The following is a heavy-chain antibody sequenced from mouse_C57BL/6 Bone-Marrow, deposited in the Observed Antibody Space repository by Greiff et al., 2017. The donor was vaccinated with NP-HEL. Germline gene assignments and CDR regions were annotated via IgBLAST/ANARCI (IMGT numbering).Heavy chain of an antibody. D-gene: IGHD1-1*01. V-gene: IGHV1-4*01. CDR3: ARGYYGSRACFAY. CDR2: INPSSGYT. Sequence: QVQLQQSGAELARPGASVKMSCKASGYTFTSYTMHWVKQRPGQGLEWIGYINPSSGYTKYNQKFKDKATLTADKSSSTAYMQLSSLTSEDSAVYYCARGYYGSRACFAYWGQGTLVTVSA. J-gene: IGHJ3*01. CDR1: GYTFTSYT.